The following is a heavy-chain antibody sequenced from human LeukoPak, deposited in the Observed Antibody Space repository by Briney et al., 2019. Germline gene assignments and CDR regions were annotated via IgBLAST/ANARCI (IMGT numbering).Heavy chain of an antibody. D-gene: IGHD3-22*01. Sequence: GGSLSLSCAASGFTFSSYGMHWVRQAPGKRLEWVAFIRYDGSNKYYADSVKGRFTISRDNSKNTLYLQMNSLRAEDTAVYYCARAGYDSSGYYGRSFDIWGQGTMVTVSS. CDR1: GFTFSSYG. CDR3: ARAGYDSSGYYGRSFDI. CDR2: IRYDGSNK. V-gene: IGHV3-30*02. J-gene: IGHJ3*02.